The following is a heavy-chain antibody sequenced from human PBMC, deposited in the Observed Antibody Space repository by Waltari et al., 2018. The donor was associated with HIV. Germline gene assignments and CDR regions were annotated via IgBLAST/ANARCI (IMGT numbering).Heavy chain of an antibody. V-gene: IGHV3-30*02. J-gene: IGHJ4*02. CDR1: GFTFSSYG. Sequence: QVQLVESGGGVVQPGGSLRLSCAASGFTFSSYGMHWVRQAPGKGLEWVAFIRYDGSNKYYADSVKVRFTISRDNSKNTLYLQMNSLRAEDTAVYYCAKVSGGGLRSTVTALSYWGQGTLVTVSS. D-gene: IGHD4-17*01. CDR3: AKVSGGGLRSTVTALSY. CDR2: IRYDGSNK.